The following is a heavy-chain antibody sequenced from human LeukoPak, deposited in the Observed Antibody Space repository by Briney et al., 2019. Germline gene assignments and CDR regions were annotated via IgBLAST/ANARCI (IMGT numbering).Heavy chain of an antibody. CDR1: GGSISSYY. J-gene: IGHJ3*02. CDR2: IYTSGST. CDR3: ARDLYRRDFWSGDAFDI. D-gene: IGHD3-3*01. V-gene: IGHV4-4*07. Sequence: PSETLSLTCTVSGGSISSYYWSWIRQPAGKGLEWIGRIYTSGSTNYNPSLKSRVTMSVDTPKNQFSLKLSSVTAADTAVYYCARDLYRRDFWSGDAFDIWGQGTMVTVSS.